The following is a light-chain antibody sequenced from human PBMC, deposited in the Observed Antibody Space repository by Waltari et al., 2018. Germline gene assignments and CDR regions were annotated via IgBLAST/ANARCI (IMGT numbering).Light chain of an antibody. Sequence: EIVLTQSPGTLHLSPGERATLSCRASQSVSSSYLAWYQQKPGQAPRLLIYGASSRATGIPDRFSGSGSGTDFTLTISRLEPEDFAVYYCQQYGSSPRNTFGQGTKLEIK. V-gene: IGKV3-20*01. CDR3: QQYGSSPRNT. J-gene: IGKJ2*01. CDR1: QSVSSSY. CDR2: GAS.